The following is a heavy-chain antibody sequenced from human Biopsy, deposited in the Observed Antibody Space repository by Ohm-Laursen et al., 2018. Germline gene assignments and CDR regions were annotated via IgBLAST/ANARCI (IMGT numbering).Heavy chain of an antibody. CDR3: ARGRGYCGGDCYPTYYYYYGMDV. CDR1: GGSFSGYY. J-gene: IGHJ6*02. Sequence: SDTLSLTCDVFGGSFSGYYWSWIRQPPGKGLEWIGEINHSGSTNYNPSLKSRVTISVDTSKNQFSLKLSSVTAADTAVYYCARGRGYCGGDCYPTYYYYYGMDVWGQGTTATVSS. D-gene: IGHD2-21*02. V-gene: IGHV4-34*01. CDR2: INHSGST.